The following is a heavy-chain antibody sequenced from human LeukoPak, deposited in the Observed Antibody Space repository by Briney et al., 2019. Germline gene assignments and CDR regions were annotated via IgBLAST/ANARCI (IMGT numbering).Heavy chain of an antibody. CDR3: ARDRERAEFYFYY. V-gene: IGHV3-30*03. Sequence: SLRPSSAASGFPFSNDSINCVRQAPGKGLEWVAVISYDGSNKYYTDSVRGRFTISRDNSKNTVYVQMNNLRAEDTAVYYCARDRERAEFYFYYWGQGELVTVSS. D-gene: IGHD3-10*01. CDR2: ISYDGSNK. CDR1: GFPFSNDS. J-gene: IGHJ4*02.